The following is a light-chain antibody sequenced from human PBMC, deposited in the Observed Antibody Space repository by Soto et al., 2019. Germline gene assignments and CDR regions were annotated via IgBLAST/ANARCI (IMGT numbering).Light chain of an antibody. J-gene: IGKJ1*01. Sequence: DIQMTQSPSSLSASVGDRVTITCRASQGINNYLAWYQQKPGKVPKLLIIAASTLQSGVPSRISGSGSGTDFTLTISSLQPEDVATYYCQKYNSAPQTFGQGTKVEIK. CDR1: QGINNY. CDR2: AAS. CDR3: QKYNSAPQT. V-gene: IGKV1-27*01.